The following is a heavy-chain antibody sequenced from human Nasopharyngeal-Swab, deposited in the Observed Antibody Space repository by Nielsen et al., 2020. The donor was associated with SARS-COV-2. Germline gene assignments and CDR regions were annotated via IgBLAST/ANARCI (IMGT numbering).Heavy chain of an antibody. CDR2: ISFGGVTT. Sequence: GGSLRLSCAASGFTVSSNYMSWVRQAPGKGLEWVSGISFGGVTTYYADSVKGRFTISRDNSKNTLYLQMNRLRAEDTAVYYCAKVGGGVDYWGQGTLVTVSS. V-gene: IGHV3-23*01. CDR1: GFTVSSNY. D-gene: IGHD3-16*01. CDR3: AKVGGGVDY. J-gene: IGHJ4*02.